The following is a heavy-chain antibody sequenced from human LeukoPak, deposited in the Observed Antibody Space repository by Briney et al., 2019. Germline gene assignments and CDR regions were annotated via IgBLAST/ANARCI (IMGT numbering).Heavy chain of an antibody. J-gene: IGHJ4*02. CDR1: GGTFSSYA. CDR3: ARDRGGYSYGLWYFDY. CDR2: IIPIFGTA. Sequence: SVKVSCKASGGTFSSYAISWVRQAPGQGLEWMGGIIPIFGTANCAQKFQGRVTITADESTSTAYMELSSLRSEDTAVYYCARDRGGYSYGLWYFDYWGQGTLVTVSS. D-gene: IGHD5-18*01. V-gene: IGHV1-69*13.